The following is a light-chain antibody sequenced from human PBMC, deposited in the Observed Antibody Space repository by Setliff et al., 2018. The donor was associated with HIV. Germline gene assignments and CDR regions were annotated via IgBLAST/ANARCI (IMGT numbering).Light chain of an antibody. CDR3: CAYAGDRTFV. CDR2: DVS. Sequence: QSVLTQPASVSGSPGQSITISCTGTNSDIGNNNFVSWYQQRPGKAPKLMIYDVSKWPSGFSNRFSGSKSGNTASLTISVLQDEDEGDYYCCAYAGDRTFVFGVGTKVTVL. J-gene: IGLJ1*01. V-gene: IGLV2-23*02. CDR1: NSDIGNNNF.